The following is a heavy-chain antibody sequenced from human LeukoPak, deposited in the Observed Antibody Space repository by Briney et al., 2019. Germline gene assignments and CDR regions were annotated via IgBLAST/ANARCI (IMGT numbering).Heavy chain of an antibody. CDR1: GGSISSYY. CDR3: ATNIPTPTTSPPLGY. Sequence: SETLSLTCTVSGGSISSYYWSWIRQPPGKGLEWIGYIYYSGRTKYSPSLKSRVTISVATSKFQFSLDLSSVTAADTAVYYCATNIPTPTTSPPLGYWGQGTLVTVSS. CDR2: IYYSGRT. V-gene: IGHV4-59*08. D-gene: IGHD1-26*01. J-gene: IGHJ4*02.